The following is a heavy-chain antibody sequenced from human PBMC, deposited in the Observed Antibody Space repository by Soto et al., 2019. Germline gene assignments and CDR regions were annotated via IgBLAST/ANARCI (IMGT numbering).Heavy chain of an antibody. D-gene: IGHD3-3*01. Sequence: PGGSLRLSCAASGFTFDTYAMSWVRQTPGKGLEWVSTVSASGTSTYYTDSVKGRFTISRDNSKNTWDLQMNSLRAEDTAVYYCAKELRGLEWAPARRYGMDGWGQGTTVTVSS. CDR1: GFTFDTYA. J-gene: IGHJ6*02. V-gene: IGHV3-23*01. CDR3: AKELRGLEWAPARRYGMDG. CDR2: VSASGTST.